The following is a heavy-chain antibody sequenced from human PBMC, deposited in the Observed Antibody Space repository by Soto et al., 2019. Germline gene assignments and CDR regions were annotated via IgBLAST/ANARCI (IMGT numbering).Heavy chain of an antibody. D-gene: IGHD3-22*01. CDR3: ARETVSDYYDSSGYYY. CDR2: INPNSGGT. Sequence: ASVKVSCKASGYTFTGYYMHWVLQAPGQGLEWMGWINPNSGGTNYAQKFKGRVTMTRDTSISTAYMELSRLRSDDTAVYYCARETVSDYYDSSGYYYWGQGTLVTVSS. CDR1: GYTFTGYY. J-gene: IGHJ4*02. V-gene: IGHV1-2*02.